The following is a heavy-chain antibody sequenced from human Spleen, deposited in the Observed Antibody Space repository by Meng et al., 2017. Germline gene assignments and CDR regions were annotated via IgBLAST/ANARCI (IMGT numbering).Heavy chain of an antibody. CDR1: GFTFSSYA. Sequence: GGSLRLSCAATGFTFSSYAMSWVRQAPGKGLEWVSAISGSGGSTYYADSVKGRFTISRDNSKNTLYLQMNSLRAEDTAVYYCAKDYSSSWQCLVYWGQGTLVTVSS. D-gene: IGHD6-13*01. J-gene: IGHJ4*02. CDR2: ISGSGGST. V-gene: IGHV3-23*01. CDR3: AKDYSSSWQCLVY.